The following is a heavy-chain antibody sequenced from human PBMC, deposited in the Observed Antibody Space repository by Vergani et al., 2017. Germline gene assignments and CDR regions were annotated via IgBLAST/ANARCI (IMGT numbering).Heavy chain of an antibody. CDR1: GGSISSGDHC. Sequence: QVQLQESGPGVVKPSQTLSLTCAVSGGSISSGDHCWTWIRQPPGKGLEWIGYIFYSGTTYDNPSLRSRLTISVATSKNQFSLKLRSVPAADTAVYYCARVDTQVPATAHFCYMDVWGKGTTVVVSS. J-gene: IGHJ6*03. V-gene: IGHV4-31*11. CDR2: IFYSGTT. CDR3: ARVDTQVPATAHFCYMDV. D-gene: IGHD6-25*01.